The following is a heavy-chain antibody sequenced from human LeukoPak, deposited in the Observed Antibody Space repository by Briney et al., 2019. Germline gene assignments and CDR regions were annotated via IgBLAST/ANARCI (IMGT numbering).Heavy chain of an antibody. CDR1: GYTFTRYS. V-gene: IGHV1-3*01. CDR3: TRPYKGQLDFDH. CDR2: INAGDGDT. Sequence: ASVKVSCKASGYTFTRYSMHWVRQAPGQRLEWMGWINAGDGDTKYAQKLQGRVTFTRDTSANTVYMQLSSLRSEDTAVYYCTRPYKGQLDFDHWGQGTLVTVSS. D-gene: IGHD6-13*01. J-gene: IGHJ4*02.